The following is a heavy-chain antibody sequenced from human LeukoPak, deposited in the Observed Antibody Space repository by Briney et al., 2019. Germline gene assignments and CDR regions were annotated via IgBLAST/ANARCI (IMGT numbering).Heavy chain of an antibody. D-gene: IGHD1-26*01. CDR1: GFTFSSYA. Sequence: GRSLRLSCAASGFTFSSYAMHWVRQAPGKGLEWVAVISYDGSNKYYADSVKGRFTISRDNSKNTLYLQMNSLRAEDTAVYYCARVMYSSSPRVGATTGVFDYWGQGTLVTVSS. CDR2: ISYDGSNK. V-gene: IGHV3-30-3*01. CDR3: ARVMYSSSPRVGATTGVFDY. J-gene: IGHJ4*02.